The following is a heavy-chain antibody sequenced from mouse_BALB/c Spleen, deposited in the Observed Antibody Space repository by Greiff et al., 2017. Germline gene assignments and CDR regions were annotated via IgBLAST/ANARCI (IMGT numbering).Heavy chain of an antibody. CDR3: ATLNY. J-gene: IGHJ4*01. CDR1: GYTFTSYW. Sequence: QVHVKQSGAELARPGASVKLSCKASGYTFTSYWMQWVKQRPGQGLEWIGAIYPGDGDTRYTQKFKGKATLTADKSSSTAYMQLSSLASEDSAVYYCATLNYWGQGTSVTVSS. V-gene: IGHV1-87*01. CDR2: IYPGDGDT.